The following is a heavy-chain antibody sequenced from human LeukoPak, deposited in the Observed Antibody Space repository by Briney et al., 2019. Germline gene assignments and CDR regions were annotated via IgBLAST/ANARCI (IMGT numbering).Heavy chain of an antibody. J-gene: IGHJ4*02. Sequence: ASVKVSCKASGYTFTSYDINWVRQATGQGLEWMGWMNPNSGNTGYAQKFQGRVTMTRNTSISTAYMELSSLRSEDTAVYCCARGLGFGEFSDYWGQGTLVTVSS. D-gene: IGHD3-10*01. CDR3: ARGLGFGEFSDY. CDR2: MNPNSGNT. V-gene: IGHV1-8*01. CDR1: GYTFTSYD.